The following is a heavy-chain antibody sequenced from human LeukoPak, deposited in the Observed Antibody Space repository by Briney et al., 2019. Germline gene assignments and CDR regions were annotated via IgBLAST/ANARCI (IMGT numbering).Heavy chain of an antibody. J-gene: IGHJ4*02. CDR2: MYYSGSA. CDR1: GGSISSSTYY. CDR3: ARYDSSGPRGGFDY. Sequence: NSSETLSLTCTVSGGSISSSTYYWGWIRQPPGKGLEWIGSMYYSGSAYYNPSLKSRVTISVDTSKNQFSLKLSSVTAADTAVYYCARYDSSGPRGGFDYWGQGTLVTVSS. D-gene: IGHD3-22*01. V-gene: IGHV4-39*07.